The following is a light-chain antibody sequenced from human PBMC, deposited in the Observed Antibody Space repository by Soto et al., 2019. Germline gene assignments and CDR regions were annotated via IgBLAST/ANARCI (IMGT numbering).Light chain of an antibody. CDR2: WAS. CDR3: QQYYSTPLLT. V-gene: IGKV4-1*01. Sequence: DIVMTQSPDSLAVSLGERATINCKSSQSVLYSSNNKNYLAWYQQKPGQPPKLLIYWASTRESGVPDRFSGSGSGTDFTLTISSLQAEDVAVYYCQQYYSTPLLTFGVGTKVEIK. J-gene: IGKJ4*01. CDR1: QSVLYSSNNKNY.